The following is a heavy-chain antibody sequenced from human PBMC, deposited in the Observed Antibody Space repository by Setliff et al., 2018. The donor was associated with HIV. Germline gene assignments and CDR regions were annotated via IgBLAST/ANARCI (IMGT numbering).Heavy chain of an antibody. CDR3: VRQSGSFWYVDP. D-gene: IGHD1-26*01. CDR2: IFYSGIN. J-gene: IGHJ5*02. CDR1: GGSINSRTHY. Sequence: PSETLSLPCNVSGGSINSRTHYWGWMRQPPGKGLEWIGSIFYSGINYYNPSLEGRITLSIDLSKNQFSLKLTSVTAADSALYFCVRQSGSFWYVDPWGQGTQVTVSS. V-gene: IGHV4-39*01.